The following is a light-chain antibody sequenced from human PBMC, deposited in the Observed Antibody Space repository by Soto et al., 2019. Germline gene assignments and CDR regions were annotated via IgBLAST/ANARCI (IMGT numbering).Light chain of an antibody. J-gene: IGLJ2*01. Sequence: QSALTQPASVSGSPGQSITISCAGTGSDIGAYNLVSWFQQHPGKAPKLMIYDVSNRPSGVSNRFSASKSGNTASLTTSGLQAEDEADYYCTSYSRITTLEIFGGGTKLTVL. CDR3: TSYSRITTLEI. V-gene: IGLV2-14*01. CDR2: DVS. CDR1: GSDIGAYNL.